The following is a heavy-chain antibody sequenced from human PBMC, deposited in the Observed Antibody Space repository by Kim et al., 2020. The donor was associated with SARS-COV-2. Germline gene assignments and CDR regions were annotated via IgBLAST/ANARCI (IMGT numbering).Heavy chain of an antibody. D-gene: IGHD6-13*01. CDR1: GFTFSDYY. CDR2: ISSSGSTI. J-gene: IGHJ6*02. CDR3: ARGSGRSSSWRRGSYYGMDV. V-gene: IGHV3-11*01. Sequence: GGSLRLSCAASGFTFSDYYMSWIRQAPGKGLEWVSYISSSGSTIYYADSVKGRFTISRDNAKNSLYLQMNSLRAEDTAVYYCARGSGRSSSWRRGSYYGMDVWGQGTTVTVSS.